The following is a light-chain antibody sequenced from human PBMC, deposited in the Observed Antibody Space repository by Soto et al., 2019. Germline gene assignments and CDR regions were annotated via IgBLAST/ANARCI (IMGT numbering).Light chain of an antibody. CDR3: QQYDNSIYT. CDR1: QSISSSY. J-gene: IGKJ2*01. V-gene: IGKV3-20*01. CDR2: GAS. Sequence: EIVLTQSPGTLSLSPGERATLSCRASQSISSSYLAWYQQRPGQTPRLLIYGASSRATGIPDRFSGSGSGTDFTLTISRLEPEDFAAYYGQQYDNSIYTFGQGTKLEIK.